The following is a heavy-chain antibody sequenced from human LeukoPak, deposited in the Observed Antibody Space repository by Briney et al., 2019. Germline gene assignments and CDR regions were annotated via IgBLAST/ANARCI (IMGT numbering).Heavy chain of an antibody. D-gene: IGHD3-22*01. J-gene: IGHJ5*02. V-gene: IGHV4-4*07. CDR3: AREPQSSGYHGWFDT. CDR1: GGSISSYY. CDR2: IYTSGST. Sequence: SETLSLTCTVSGGSISSYYWSWIRQPAGKGLEWIGRIYTSGSTNYNPSLKSRVTMSVDTSKNQFSLKLSSVTAADTAVYYCAREPQSSGYHGWFDTWGQGTLVTVSS.